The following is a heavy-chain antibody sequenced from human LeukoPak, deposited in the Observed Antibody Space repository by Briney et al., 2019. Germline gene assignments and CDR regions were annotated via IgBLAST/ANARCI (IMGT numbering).Heavy chain of an antibody. CDR3: AGRVPVPSVRGVIQNYYYYGMDV. V-gene: IGHV4-39*07. D-gene: IGHD3-10*01. CDR2: INHSGST. Sequence: PSETLSLTCTVSGGSISSSSYYWGWIRQPPGKGLEWIGEINHSGSTNYNPSLKSRVTISVDTSKNQFSLKLSSVTAADTAVYYCAGRVPVPSVRGVIQNYYYYGMDVWGQGTTVTVSS. CDR1: GGSISSSSYY. J-gene: IGHJ6*02.